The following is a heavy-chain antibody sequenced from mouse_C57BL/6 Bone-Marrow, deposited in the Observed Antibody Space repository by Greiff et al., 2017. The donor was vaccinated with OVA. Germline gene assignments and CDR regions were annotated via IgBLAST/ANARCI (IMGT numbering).Heavy chain of an antibody. D-gene: IGHD4-1*01. CDR2: IYPGDGDT. CDR3: ARGTGAPYFDY. CDR1: GYAFSSSW. J-gene: IGHJ2*01. Sequence: QVQLKQSGPELVKPGASVKISCKASGYAFSSSWMNWVKQRPGKGLEWIGRIYPGDGDTNYNGKFKGKATLTADKSSSTAYMQLSSLTSEDSAVYFCARGTGAPYFDYWGQGTTLTVSS. V-gene: IGHV1-82*01.